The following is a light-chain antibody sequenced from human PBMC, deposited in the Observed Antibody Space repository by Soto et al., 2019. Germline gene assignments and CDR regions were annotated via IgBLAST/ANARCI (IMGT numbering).Light chain of an antibody. CDR2: NVY. CDR1: SSDVGAYNF. J-gene: IGLJ1*01. V-gene: IGLV2-14*03. Sequence: QSVLTQPASVSGSPGQSITISCTGTSSDVGAYNFVSWHQQHPGKAPKLMIYNVYDRPSGISYRLSGSKSGNTASLTVSGLQADDEADYYCNSYVGSNNYVFGTGTKVTVL. CDR3: NSYVGSNNYV.